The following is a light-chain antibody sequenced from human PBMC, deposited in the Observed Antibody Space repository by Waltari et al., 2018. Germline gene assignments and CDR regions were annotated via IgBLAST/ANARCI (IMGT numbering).Light chain of an antibody. V-gene: IGLV2-14*01. CDR2: DVS. Sequence: QSALTQPASVSGSPGQSITISCTGTSSDVGAFNFVSWYQQYPGKAPTLIIYDVSKRPSGVSRRFSGSKSGNTASLTISGLQAEEEADYYCSSYTSSSTWVFGGGTRLTVL. CDR3: SSYTSSSTWV. CDR1: SSDVGAFNF. J-gene: IGLJ3*02.